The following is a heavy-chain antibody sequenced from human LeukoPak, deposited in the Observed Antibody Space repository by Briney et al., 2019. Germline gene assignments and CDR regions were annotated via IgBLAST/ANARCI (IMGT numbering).Heavy chain of an antibody. CDR1: GFTFSSYW. D-gene: IGHD1-14*01. CDR2: IKSDGSVT. J-gene: IGHJ4*02. Sequence: TGGSLRLSCAASGFTFSSYWMHWVRQAPGEGLVWVSRIKSDGSVTWYADSVKGRFTISRDNAKNMSYLQMNSLRDEDTAVYFCARDHDAVGTTIDHWGQGTLVTVSS. CDR3: ARDHDAVGTTIDH. V-gene: IGHV3-74*01.